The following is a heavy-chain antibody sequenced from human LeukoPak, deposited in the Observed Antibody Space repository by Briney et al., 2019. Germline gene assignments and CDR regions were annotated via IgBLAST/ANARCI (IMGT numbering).Heavy chain of an antibody. CDR3: GRDGYNLGPYYFDY. Sequence: ASVKVSCKASGYTFTSYGISWVRQAPGQGLEWMGWISAYNGNTNYAQKLQGRVTMTTDTSTSTAYMELRSLRSGDTAVYYCGRDGYNLGPYYFDYWGQGTLVTVSS. J-gene: IGHJ4*02. D-gene: IGHD5-24*01. CDR2: ISAYNGNT. V-gene: IGHV1-18*01. CDR1: GYTFTSYG.